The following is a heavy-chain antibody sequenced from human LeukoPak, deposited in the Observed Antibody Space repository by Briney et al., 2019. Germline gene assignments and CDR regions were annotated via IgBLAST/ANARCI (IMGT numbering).Heavy chain of an antibody. D-gene: IGHD2-15*01. CDR1: GGSFSGYY. V-gene: IGHV4-34*01. Sequence: PSETLSLTCAVYGGSFSGYYWSWIRQPPGKGLEWIGEINHSGSTNYNPSLKSRVTISVDTSKNQFSLKLSSVTAADTAVNYCARGRVVVAFYYYYYMDVWGKGTTVTVSS. J-gene: IGHJ6*03. CDR3: ARGRVVVAFYYYYYMDV. CDR2: INHSGST.